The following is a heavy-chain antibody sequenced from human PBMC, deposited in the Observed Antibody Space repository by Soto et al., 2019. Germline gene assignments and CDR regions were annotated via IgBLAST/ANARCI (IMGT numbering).Heavy chain of an antibody. CDR2: IYYSGNT. V-gene: IGHV4-59*01. D-gene: IGHD5-18*01. Sequence: SETLSLTCTVSGSSISSYYWSWIRQPPGKGLEWIGYIYYSGNTKYNPSLKSRVTISVDTSKNQFSLKLSSVTAADTAVYYCARGRQLLTRAYFDYWGQGTLVTVSS. CDR1: GSSISSYY. CDR3: ARGRQLLTRAYFDY. J-gene: IGHJ4*02.